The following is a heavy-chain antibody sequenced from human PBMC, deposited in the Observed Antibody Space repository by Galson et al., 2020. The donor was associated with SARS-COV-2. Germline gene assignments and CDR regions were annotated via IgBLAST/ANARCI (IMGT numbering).Heavy chain of an antibody. V-gene: IGHV1-24*01. J-gene: IGHJ6*02. CDR3: ATALAIVVVSASIQPSHNYYYGMDV. CDR1: GYTLTELS. CDR2: FDPEDGET. D-gene: IGHD2-2*01. Sequence: ASVKVSCKVSGYTLTELSMHWVRQAPGKGLEWMGGFDPEDGETIYAQKFQGRVTMTEDTSTDTAYMELSSLRSEDTAVYYCATALAIVVVSASIQPSHNYYYGMDVWGQGTTFTFSS.